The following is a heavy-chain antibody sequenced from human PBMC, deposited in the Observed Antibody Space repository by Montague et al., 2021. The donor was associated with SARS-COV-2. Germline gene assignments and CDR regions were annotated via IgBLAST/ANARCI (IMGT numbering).Heavy chain of an antibody. CDR1: GGSISNSHYY. CDR3: ARQPPYQTGALDI. Sequence: SETLSLTCTVSGGSISNSHYYCAWIRQPPGKGLEWIGSTYFNGHSYYNPSLKNRASISLDTSKNQCYLKLNSVAAADTAVYYCARQPPYQTGALDIWGQGTMVTVSS. D-gene: IGHD2-2*01. CDR2: TYFNGHS. V-gene: IGHV4-39*01. J-gene: IGHJ3*02.